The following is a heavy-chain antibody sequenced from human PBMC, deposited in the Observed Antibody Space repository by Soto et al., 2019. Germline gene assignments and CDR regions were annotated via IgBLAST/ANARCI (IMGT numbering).Heavy chain of an antibody. D-gene: IGHD3-10*01. V-gene: IGHV3-23*01. J-gene: IGHJ6*02. CDR1: GFTFSSYA. Sequence: GSLRLSCAASGFTFSSYAISWVRQAPGKGLEWVSAVSSSGGNTYYANSVKGRFTISRDNSKNTVYLQMNSLGADDTAIYYCANYGSGSYYYYGMDVWGQGTTVTVSS. CDR2: VSSSGGNT. CDR3: ANYGSGSYYYYGMDV.